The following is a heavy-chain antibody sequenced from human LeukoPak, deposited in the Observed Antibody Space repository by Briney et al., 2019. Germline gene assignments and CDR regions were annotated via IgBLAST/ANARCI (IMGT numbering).Heavy chain of an antibody. CDR2: IDPSDSET. D-gene: IGHD5-18*01. V-gene: IGHV5-51*01. J-gene: IGHJ4*02. CDR1: GYIFTSYW. CDR3: ARQTAMGRSGDY. Sequence: GESLKISCKASGYIFTSYWIGWVREMPGKGLEWMGIIDPSDSETRYTPSFQGQVTISVDKSLTTAYLQWSSLKASDTAMYYCARQTAMGRSGDYWGQGTLVTVSS.